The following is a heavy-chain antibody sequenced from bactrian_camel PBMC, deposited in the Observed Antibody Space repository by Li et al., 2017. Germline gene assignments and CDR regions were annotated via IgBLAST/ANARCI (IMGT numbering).Heavy chain of an antibody. V-gene: IGHV3S54*01. J-gene: IGHJ4*01. CDR2: LSPGFGAT. CDR1: GITYNKC. D-gene: IGHD3*01. Sequence: HVQLVESGGGSVQPGGSLRLSCVYSGITYNKCMGWFRQPPGKEREGVAALSPGFGATVYADSVKGRFTISKDNAGNTLYLRLQMNSLKLEDTAVYTCAARTYCYESVALVPWEWENYSLRGRGTQVTV. CDR3: AARTYCYESVALVPWEWENYSL.